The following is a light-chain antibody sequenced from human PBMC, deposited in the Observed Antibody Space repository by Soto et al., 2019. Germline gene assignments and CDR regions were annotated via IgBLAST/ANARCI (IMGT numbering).Light chain of an antibody. V-gene: IGKV3-15*01. J-gene: IGKJ4*01. Sequence: EIVMTQSPATLSVSPGERATLSCRASQSISTNLAWYQQKPGQAPRLLIYGASTRATGIPARFSGSGSGTDFILTISSLRTLHFAAYSCPQSNNKPPLTFGGGTNVEIK. CDR2: GAS. CDR3: PQSNNKPPLT. CDR1: QSISTN.